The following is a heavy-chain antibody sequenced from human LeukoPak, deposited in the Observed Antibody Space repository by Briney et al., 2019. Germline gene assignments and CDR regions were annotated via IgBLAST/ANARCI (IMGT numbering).Heavy chain of an antibody. D-gene: IGHD3-10*01. Sequence: GGSLRLSCAASGFTFSSYWMSWVRQAPGKGLEWVANIKQDGSEKYYVDSVKGRFTISRDNAKNSLYLQMNSLRAEDTAVYYCCGDRGSCIPFDYWGQGTLVTVSS. V-gene: IGHV3-7*01. CDR2: IKQDGSEK. CDR1: GFTFSSYW. J-gene: IGHJ4*02. CDR3: CGDRGSCIPFDY.